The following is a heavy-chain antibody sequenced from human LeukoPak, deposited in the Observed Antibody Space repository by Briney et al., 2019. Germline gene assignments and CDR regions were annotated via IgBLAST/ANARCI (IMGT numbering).Heavy chain of an antibody. J-gene: IGHJ6*02. CDR2: IGTAGDT. D-gene: IGHD3-3*01. Sequence: GSLRLSCAASGFPFSSYDMHWVRQATGKGLEWVSAIGTAGDTYYPGSVKGRFTISRENAKNSLYLQMNSLRAGDTAVYYCARGRFFWSIDYGMDVWGQGTTVTVSS. CDR1: GFPFSSYD. V-gene: IGHV3-13*01. CDR3: ARGRFFWSIDYGMDV.